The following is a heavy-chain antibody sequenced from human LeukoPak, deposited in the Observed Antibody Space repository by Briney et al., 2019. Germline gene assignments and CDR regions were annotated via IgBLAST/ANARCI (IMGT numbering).Heavy chain of an antibody. D-gene: IGHD6-25*01. Sequence: SETLSLTCTVSGDSITNNDYYWAWIRQPPGKGLEWIGSIYYSGSTHYNPSLKSRLTISVDTSQIQFSLKLTSVTAADTAVYYCARNETTGLQRTPYYHSYVDAWGQGTTVTVSS. CDR1: GDSITNNDYY. J-gene: IGHJ6*03. CDR3: ARNETTGLQRTPYYHSYVDA. CDR2: IYYSGST. V-gene: IGHV4-39*01.